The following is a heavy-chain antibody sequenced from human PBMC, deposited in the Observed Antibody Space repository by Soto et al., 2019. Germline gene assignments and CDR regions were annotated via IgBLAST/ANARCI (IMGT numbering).Heavy chain of an antibody. CDR1: GYSFTGLD. J-gene: IGHJ4*02. CDR3: ARGVTAGVDY. Sequence: QVQLMQSGAEVREPGASVKVSCKASGYSFTGLDINWVRQTTGQGLEWMGWMQPSSGRTGYAQKFQGRVTMTRDTSINTAYMELSSLTSDDTAFYYCARGVTAGVDYWGQGTLVTVSS. D-gene: IGHD1-26*01. V-gene: IGHV1-8*01. CDR2: MQPSSGRT.